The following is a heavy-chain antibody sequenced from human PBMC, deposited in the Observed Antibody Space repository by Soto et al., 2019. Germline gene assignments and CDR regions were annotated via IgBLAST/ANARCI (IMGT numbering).Heavy chain of an antibody. CDR3: AREIAADIYYYYYMDV. CDR1: GGSISSSSYY. D-gene: IGHD6-6*01. Sequence: SETLSLTCTVSGGSISSSSYYWGWIRQPPGKGLEWIGSIYYSGSTYYNPSLKSRVTISVDTSKNQFSLKLSSVTAADTAVYYCAREIAADIYYYYYMDVWGKGTTVTVSS. V-gene: IGHV4-39*07. CDR2: IYYSGST. J-gene: IGHJ6*03.